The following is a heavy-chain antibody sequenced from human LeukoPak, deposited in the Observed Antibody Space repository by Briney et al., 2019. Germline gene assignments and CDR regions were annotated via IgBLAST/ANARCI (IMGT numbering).Heavy chain of an antibody. CDR3: ARDEIRSGAFDI. CDR1: GFTVSSDF. J-gene: IGHJ3*02. CDR2: ISSSGSTI. V-gene: IGHV3-11*04. Sequence: GGSLRLSCAASGFTVSSDFLSWVRQAPGKGLEWVSYISSSGSTIYDADSVKGRFTISRDNAKNSLYLQMNSLRAEDTAVYYCARDEIRSGAFDIWGRGTTVTVSS. D-gene: IGHD3-10*01.